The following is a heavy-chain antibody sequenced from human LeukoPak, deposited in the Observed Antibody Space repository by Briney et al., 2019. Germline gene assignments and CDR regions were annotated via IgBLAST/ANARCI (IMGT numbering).Heavy chain of an antibody. CDR3: ARDTEASDYGDSNWFDP. V-gene: IGHV3-30-3*01. D-gene: IGHD4-17*01. CDR1: GVTFSSYA. CDR2: IIYDLSNK. Sequence: KLSCTASGVTFSSYAIRWVRQAPGQGLEWMASIIYDLSNKYYAHSVKGRVTISRDNSKNTLYLQMNSLRAEDTAVYYCARDTEASDYGDSNWFDPWGQGTLVTVSS. J-gene: IGHJ5*02.